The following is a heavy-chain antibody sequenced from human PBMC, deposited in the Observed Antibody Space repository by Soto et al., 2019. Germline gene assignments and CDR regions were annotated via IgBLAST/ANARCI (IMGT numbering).Heavy chain of an antibody. Sequence: PWGSLRLSCAASGFTFSSYAMSWVRQAPGKGLEWVSTMTNTGGATYYADSVKGRFTISRDNSNHTLFLQMNSLRAEDTAVYYCAKEAPDWNYIDYWGQGALVTVSS. V-gene: IGHV3-23*01. CDR2: MTNTGGAT. CDR1: GFTFSSYA. D-gene: IGHD3-9*01. J-gene: IGHJ4*02. CDR3: AKEAPDWNYIDY.